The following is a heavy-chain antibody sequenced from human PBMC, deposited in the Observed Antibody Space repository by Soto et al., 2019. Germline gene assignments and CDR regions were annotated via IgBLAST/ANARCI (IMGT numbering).Heavy chain of an antibody. CDR2: LSGSGDST. CDR3: AKDFGDYVSPSDY. D-gene: IGHD4-17*01. CDR1: RFTVSSYA. J-gene: IGHJ4*02. V-gene: IGHV3-23*01. Sequence: EVQLLESGGGLVQPGGSLRLSCAASRFTVSSYAMTWVRQAQGKGLEWVSGLSGSGDSTYYADSVKGRFTISRDNSKNTLHLQMNSLRAEDTAVYYCAKDFGDYVSPSDYWGQGTLVTVSS.